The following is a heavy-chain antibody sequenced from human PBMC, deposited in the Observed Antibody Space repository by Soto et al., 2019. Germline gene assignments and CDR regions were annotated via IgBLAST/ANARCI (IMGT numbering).Heavy chain of an antibody. Sequence: QVQLVQSGAEVKKPGSSVKVSCKASGGTFSSYTITWVRQAPGQGLEWMGRFIPIFATANYARKFQGRVTIAADDSTSTAYMELSSLRSEDTAVYYCATTAEIDTMGASDIWGQGTMVTVSS. CDR2: FIPIFATA. CDR3: ATTAEIDTMGASDI. D-gene: IGHD5-18*01. CDR1: GGTFSSYT. J-gene: IGHJ3*02. V-gene: IGHV1-69*15.